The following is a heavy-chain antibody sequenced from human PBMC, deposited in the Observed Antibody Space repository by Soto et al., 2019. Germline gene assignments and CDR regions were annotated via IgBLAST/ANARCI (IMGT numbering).Heavy chain of an antibody. V-gene: IGHV1-69*01. CDR3: ARTGRPLQREDYYYYYGMDV. Sequence: SVKVSCKASGGTFSSYAISWVRQAPGQGLEWMGGIIPIFGTANYAQKFQGRVTITADESTSTAYMELSSLRSEDTAVYYCARTGRPLQREDYYYYYGMDVWGQGTTVTVSS. CDR2: IIPIFGTA. CDR1: GGTFSSYA. D-gene: IGHD1-1*01. J-gene: IGHJ6*02.